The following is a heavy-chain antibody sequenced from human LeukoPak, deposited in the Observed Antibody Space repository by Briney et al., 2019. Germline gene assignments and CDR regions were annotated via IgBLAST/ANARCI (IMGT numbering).Heavy chain of an antibody. CDR2: ISTSSNYI. D-gene: IGHD1-14*01. J-gene: IGHJ5*02. V-gene: IGHV3-21*04. Sequence: GGSLRLSCAASGFTFSSYTMNWVRQAPGKGLEWVSFISTSSNYIYYADSVKGRFTISRDNAKNSLYLQMNSLRAEDTAVYYCAKKYNTGLDPWGQGTLVTVSS. CDR1: GFTFSSYT. CDR3: AKKYNTGLDP.